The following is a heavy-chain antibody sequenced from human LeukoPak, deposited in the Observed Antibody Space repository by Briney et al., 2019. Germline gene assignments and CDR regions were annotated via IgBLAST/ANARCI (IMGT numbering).Heavy chain of an antibody. J-gene: IGHJ5*02. CDR2: INPNSGGT. Sequence: ASVKVSCKASGYTFTGYYMHWVRQAPGQGLEWMGRINPNSGGTNYAQKFQGGVTMTRDTSISTAYMELSRLRSDDTAVYYCARGRREINWFDPWGQGTLVTVSS. V-gene: IGHV1-2*06. CDR1: GYTFTGYY. CDR3: ARGRREINWFDP.